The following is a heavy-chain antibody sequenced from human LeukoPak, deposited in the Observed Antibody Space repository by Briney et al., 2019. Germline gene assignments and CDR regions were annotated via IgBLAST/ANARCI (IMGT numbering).Heavy chain of an antibody. CDR1: GFTFSSYS. V-gene: IGHV3-48*01. CDR2: ISSSSSTI. CDR3: ARDRPFWSGTEAPGYFDY. J-gene: IGHJ4*02. Sequence: GGSLRLSCAASGFTFSSYSMNWVRQAPGKGLEWVSYISSSSSTIYYADSVKGRFTISRDNAKNSLYLQMNSLRAEDTAVYYCARDRPFWSGTEAPGYFDYWGQGTLVTVSS. D-gene: IGHD3-3*01.